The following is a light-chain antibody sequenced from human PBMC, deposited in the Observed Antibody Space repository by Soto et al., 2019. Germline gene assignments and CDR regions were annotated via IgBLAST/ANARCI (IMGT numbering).Light chain of an antibody. Sequence: DIQMTQSPSSLSASLGDRVTITCQASEDISKYFHWYQQSPGKAPKLLIYDASNLEVGVPSRFGGSGSGTFFTLTISSLQPEDIATYYCQQYNNLPYTFGQGTKLDIK. CDR2: DAS. CDR1: EDISKY. J-gene: IGKJ2*01. V-gene: IGKV1-33*01. CDR3: QQYNNLPYT.